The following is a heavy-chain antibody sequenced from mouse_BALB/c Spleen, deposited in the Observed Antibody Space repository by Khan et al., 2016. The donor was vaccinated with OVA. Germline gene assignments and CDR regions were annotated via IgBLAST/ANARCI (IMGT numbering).Heavy chain of an antibody. CDR2: IDPFNGGN. J-gene: IGHJ3*01. D-gene: IGHD3-3*01. Sequence: VQLKQSGPELMKPGASVKISCKASGYSFTTYYMHWVKQSHGKRLEWIGYIDPFNGGNDYNQKFKGKATLTVDKSSSTAYMHLSSLTSEDSAVYYCARGTFDYWGQGTLVTVSA. V-gene: IGHV1-34*01. CDR1: GYSFTTYY. CDR3: ARGTFDY.